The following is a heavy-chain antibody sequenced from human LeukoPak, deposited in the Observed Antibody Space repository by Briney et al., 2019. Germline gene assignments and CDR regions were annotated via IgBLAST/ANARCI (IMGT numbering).Heavy chain of an antibody. D-gene: IGHD3-10*01. CDR3: ARDRAYYGSGSIPDFDY. J-gene: IGHJ4*02. V-gene: IGHV3-48*04. CDR2: ISTRGSSI. CDR1: GFTFSSYS. Sequence: GGSLRLSCAAAGFTFSSYSMNWVRQAPGKGLEWVSSISTRGSSIYYADSVKGRFTISRDNAKNSLYLQMNSLRAEDTAVYYCARDRAYYGSGSIPDFDYWGQGTLVTVSS.